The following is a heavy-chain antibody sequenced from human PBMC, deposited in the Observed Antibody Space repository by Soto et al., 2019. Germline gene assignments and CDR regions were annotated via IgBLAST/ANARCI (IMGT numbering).Heavy chain of an antibody. CDR1: GGYVSSGSYH. Sequence: SETLSLTCTVSGGYVSSGSYHWSWIRQPPGKGLEWIGYIYYSGSTNYNPSLKSRVTISVDTSKNQFSLKLSSVTAADTAVYYCARNPTWDSSSYDYWGQGTLVTVSS. V-gene: IGHV4-61*01. CDR2: IYYSGST. D-gene: IGHD6-6*01. CDR3: ARNPTWDSSSYDY. J-gene: IGHJ4*02.